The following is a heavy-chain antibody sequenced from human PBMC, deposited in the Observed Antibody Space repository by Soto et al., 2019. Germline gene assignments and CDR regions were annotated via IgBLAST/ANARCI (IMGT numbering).Heavy chain of an antibody. CDR1: GFTFSSYG. J-gene: IGHJ4*02. CDR3: ALISVAGQPNPDY. D-gene: IGHD6-19*01. V-gene: IGHV3-30*03. CDR2: ISYDGSNK. Sequence: GGSLRLSCATSGFTFSSYGMHWFRQAPGKGLEWVAVISYDGSNKYYADSVKGRFTISRDNSKNTLYLQMNSLRAEDTAVYYCALISVAGQPNPDYWGQGT.